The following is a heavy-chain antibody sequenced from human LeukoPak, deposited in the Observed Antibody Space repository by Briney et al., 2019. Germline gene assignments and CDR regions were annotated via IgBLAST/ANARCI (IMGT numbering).Heavy chain of an antibody. D-gene: IGHD5-12*01. CDR2: VSPNNGNT. V-gene: IGHV1-18*04. Sequence: ASVKVSCKTSGYSFSTYGIHWLRQAPGQGLEWVGWVSPNNGNTHYAQRVQGRASMTADTPTGTASMELRSLRSDDTAVYYCARSPGRYSGYNWYFDYWGQGTLVTVSS. CDR3: ARSPGRYSGYNWYFDY. J-gene: IGHJ4*02. CDR1: GYSFSTYG.